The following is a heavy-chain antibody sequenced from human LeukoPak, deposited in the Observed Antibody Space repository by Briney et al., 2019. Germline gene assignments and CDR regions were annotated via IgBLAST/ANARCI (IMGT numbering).Heavy chain of an antibody. Sequence: AETLSLTCTVSGGSMSSSSYYWSWIRQPPGKGLEWIGSIYYSGSTYYNPSLKSRVTLSVDTSKNQFSLKLSSVTAADTAVYYCARSYCSGGGCYSGSLGNTFDYWGQGTPVTVSS. D-gene: IGHD2-15*01. CDR2: IYYSGST. CDR3: ARSYCSGGGCYSGSLGNTFDY. J-gene: IGHJ4*02. V-gene: IGHV4-39*07. CDR1: GGSMSSSSYY.